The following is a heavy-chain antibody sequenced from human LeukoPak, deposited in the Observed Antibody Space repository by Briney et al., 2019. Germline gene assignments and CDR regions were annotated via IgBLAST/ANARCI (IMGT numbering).Heavy chain of an antibody. Sequence: ASVKVSCKASGYTVTGYYMHWVRQAPGQGLEWMGWINPNSGGTNHAQKFQGRVTMTRDTSISTAYMELSRLRSDDTAVYYCARRCSSTSCYTGGAFDIWGQGTMVTVSS. CDR1: GYTVTGYY. CDR3: ARRCSSTSCYTGGAFDI. V-gene: IGHV1-2*02. CDR2: INPNSGGT. J-gene: IGHJ3*02. D-gene: IGHD2-2*02.